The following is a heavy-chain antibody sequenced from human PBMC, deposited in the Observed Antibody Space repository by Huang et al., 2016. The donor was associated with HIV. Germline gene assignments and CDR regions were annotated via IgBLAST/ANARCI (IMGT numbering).Heavy chain of an antibody. CDR3: ARVRGYSGSYYGMDV. D-gene: IGHD1-26*01. CDR1: GGTFSNHG. Sequence: QVQLVQSGAEVKKPGSSVKVSCKASGGTFSNHGFSWVRQAPGQGLEWMGGTNPVFATQYYTPKWQGRVTKTADESTSTVYMELSSLTPDDTAEYYCARVRGYSGSYYGMDVWGQGTTVTVSS. J-gene: IGHJ6*02. V-gene: IGHV1-69*01. CDR2: TNPVFATQ.